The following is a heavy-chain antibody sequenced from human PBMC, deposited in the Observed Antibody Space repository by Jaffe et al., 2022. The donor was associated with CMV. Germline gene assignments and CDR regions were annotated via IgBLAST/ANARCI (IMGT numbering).Heavy chain of an antibody. Sequence: EVQLVETGGGLIQPGGSLRLSCAASGFTVSSNYMSWVRQAPGKGLEWVSVIYSGGSTYYADSVKGRFTISRDNSKNTLYLQMNSLRAEDTAVYYCAGHYYCSGGSCYPSRDYYYYMDVWGKGTTVTVSS. J-gene: IGHJ6*03. CDR3: AGHYYCSGGSCYPSRDYYYYMDV. V-gene: IGHV3-53*02. D-gene: IGHD2-15*01. CDR2: IYSGGST. CDR1: GFTVSSNY.